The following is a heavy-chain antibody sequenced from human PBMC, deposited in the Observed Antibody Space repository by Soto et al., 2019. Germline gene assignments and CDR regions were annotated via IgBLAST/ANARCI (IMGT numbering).Heavy chain of an antibody. CDR3: ATLYSSGWYNWFDP. Sequence: GASVQVSCTASGSTFTSYDINWVRQATGQGLEWMGWMNPNSGNTGYAQKFQGRVTMTRNTSISTAYMELSSLRSEDTAVYYCATLYSSGWYNWFDPWGQGTLVTVPS. V-gene: IGHV1-8*01. CDR1: GSTFTSYD. J-gene: IGHJ5*02. CDR2: MNPNSGNT. D-gene: IGHD6-19*01.